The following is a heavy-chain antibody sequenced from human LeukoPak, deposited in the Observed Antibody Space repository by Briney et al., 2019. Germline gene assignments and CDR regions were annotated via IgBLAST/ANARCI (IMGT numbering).Heavy chain of an antibody. Sequence: ASVKVSCKASGYTFTSYGISWVRQAPGQGLEWMGWISAYNGNTNYAQKLQGRVTMTTDTSTSTAYMELRSLRSDDTAVYYCARDQSGYYGSGSYYNIFDYWGQGTLVTVSS. D-gene: IGHD3-10*01. CDR3: ARDQSGYYGSGSYYNIFDY. CDR2: ISAYNGNT. J-gene: IGHJ4*02. V-gene: IGHV1-18*01. CDR1: GYTFTSYG.